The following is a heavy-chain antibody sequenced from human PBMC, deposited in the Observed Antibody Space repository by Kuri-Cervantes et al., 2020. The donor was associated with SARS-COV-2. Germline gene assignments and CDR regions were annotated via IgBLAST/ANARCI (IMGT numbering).Heavy chain of an antibody. CDR1: GYTFIDYH. V-gene: IGHV1-2*02. J-gene: IGHJ3*01. CDR2: INPNGGGT. Sequence: ASVKVSCKASGYTFIDYHMHWVRQAPGQGLEWMGWINPNGGGTNYAQKFQGRVTMTSDTSIHTAYMELSGLRSDDTAVYYCAKIAVGVPVVADAFDFWGQGTLVTVSS. CDR3: AKIAVGVPVVADAFDF. D-gene: IGHD2-21*01.